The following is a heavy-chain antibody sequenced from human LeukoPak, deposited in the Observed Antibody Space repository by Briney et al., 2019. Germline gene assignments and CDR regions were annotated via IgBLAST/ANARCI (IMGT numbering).Heavy chain of an antibody. D-gene: IGHD3-22*01. CDR1: GGTFRSYV. V-gene: IGHV1-69*01. Sequence: SVKVSCKASGGTFRSYVITWVRQAPGQGLEWMGGIIPIFGRADHAQKFQGRVMITADESTSTAYMELSSLRSEDTAVYYCALYYYDSSGYYSNDAFDIWGQGTMVTVSS. CDR3: ALYYYDSSGYYSNDAFDI. CDR2: IIPIFGRA. J-gene: IGHJ3*02.